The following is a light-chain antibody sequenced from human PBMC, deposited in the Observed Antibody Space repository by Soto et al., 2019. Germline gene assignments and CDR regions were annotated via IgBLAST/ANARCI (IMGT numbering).Light chain of an antibody. Sequence: EIVMTQSPATLSVSPGERATLSCRASQRVSSNLAWYQQKPGQAPRLLIYGAYTRATGIPARFSGSGSGTEFTLTISSLQSEDFAVYDCQQYNNWPPWTFGQGTKVEIK. J-gene: IGKJ1*01. CDR3: QQYNNWPPWT. CDR2: GAY. V-gene: IGKV3-15*01. CDR1: QRVSSN.